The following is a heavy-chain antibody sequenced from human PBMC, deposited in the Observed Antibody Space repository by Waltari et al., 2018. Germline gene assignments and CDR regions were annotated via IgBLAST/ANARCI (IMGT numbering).Heavy chain of an antibody. CDR1: GGTFSSYA. CDR3: ASQAMSDGYNFYYYYYMDV. CDR2: IIRIFGTA. V-gene: IGHV1-69*05. Sequence: QVQLVQSGAEVKKPGSSVKVSCKASGGTFSSYAISWVRKAPGQGLEWMGGIIRIFGTANYGKKFQGRVTITTDESTSTAYMELSSLRSEDTAVYYCASQAMSDGYNFYYYYYMDVWGKGTTVTVSS. J-gene: IGHJ6*03. D-gene: IGHD5-12*01.